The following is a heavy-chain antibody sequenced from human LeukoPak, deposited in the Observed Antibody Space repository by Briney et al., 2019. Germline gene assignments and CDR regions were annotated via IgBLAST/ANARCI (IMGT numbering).Heavy chain of an antibody. D-gene: IGHD3-16*01. J-gene: IGHJ4*02. CDR2: TTPTSGGT. CDR3: ARVGEGMSSDGVDY. V-gene: IGHV1-2*02. CDR1: GYTFSGYY. Sequence: SVKVSYKPSGYTFSGYYINEVRQAPGQGVEWMAWTTPTSGGTNHAPKVQGTVHMTRDTSISPAYMELSRLRSDDTAVYYCARVGEGMSSDGVDYWGQGTLVTVSS.